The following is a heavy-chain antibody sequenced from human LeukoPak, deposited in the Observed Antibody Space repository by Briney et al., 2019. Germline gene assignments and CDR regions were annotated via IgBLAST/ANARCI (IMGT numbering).Heavy chain of an antibody. CDR2: IKSKTDGGTT. Sequence: SGGSLRLSCAASGFTFSDAWMTWVRQAPGKGLEWVGRIKSKTDGGTTDYAAPVKGRFTISRDDSKTTLYLQMNSLKTEDTAVYYCTTDRVDYDFWSGYYTGIGDAFDIWGQGTMVTVSS. CDR1: GFTFSDAW. CDR3: TTDRVDYDFWSGYYTGIGDAFDI. D-gene: IGHD3-3*01. J-gene: IGHJ3*02. V-gene: IGHV3-15*01.